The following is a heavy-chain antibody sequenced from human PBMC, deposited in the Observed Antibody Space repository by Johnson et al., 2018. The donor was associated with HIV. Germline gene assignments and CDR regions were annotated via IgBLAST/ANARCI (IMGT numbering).Heavy chain of an antibody. CDR2: IRYDGSKK. J-gene: IGHJ3*02. D-gene: IGHD6-13*01. CDR3: ARDQIAAAGAFDI. CDR1: GFTFSSYG. V-gene: IGHV3-33*08. Sequence: QMLLVESGGGVVQPGRSLRLSCAASGFTFSSYGMHWVRQAPGKGLEWVALIRYDGSKKYYADSVKGRFTISRDNSKNTVYLQMNSLRAEDTAVYYCARDQIAAAGAFDIWGQGTMVTVSS.